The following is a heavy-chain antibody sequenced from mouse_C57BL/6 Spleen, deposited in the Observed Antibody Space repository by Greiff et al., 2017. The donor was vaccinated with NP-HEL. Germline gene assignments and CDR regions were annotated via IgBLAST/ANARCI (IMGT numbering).Heavy chain of an antibody. V-gene: IGHV5-17*01. J-gene: IGHJ3*01. Sequence: EVQRVESGGGLVKPGGSLKLSCAASGFTFSDYGMHWVRQAPEKGLEWVAYISSGSSTTYYADTVKGRFTISGDNAKNTLFLQMTSLRSEDTAMYYCARDYLFAYWGQGTLVTVSA. CDR1: GFTFSDYG. D-gene: IGHD2-4*01. CDR2: ISSGSSTT. CDR3: ARDYLFAY.